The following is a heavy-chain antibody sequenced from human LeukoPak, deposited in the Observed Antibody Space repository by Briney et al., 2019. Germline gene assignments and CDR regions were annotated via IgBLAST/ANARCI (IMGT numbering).Heavy chain of an antibody. CDR3: AREGLRSIAARRGTRDYMDV. CDR1: GYTFTGYY. V-gene: IGHV1-2*02. J-gene: IGHJ6*03. CDR2: INPNRGGT. Sequence: ASVKVSCKASGYTFTGYYMHWVRQAPGQGLEWMGWINPNRGGTNYAQKFQGRVTMTRDTSISTAYMELSRLRSDDTAVYYCAREGLRSIAARRGTRDYMDVWGKGTTVIVSS. D-gene: IGHD6-6*01.